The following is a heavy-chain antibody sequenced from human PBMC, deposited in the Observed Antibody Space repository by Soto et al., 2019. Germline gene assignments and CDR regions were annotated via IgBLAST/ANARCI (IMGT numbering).Heavy chain of an antibody. Sequence: ASVKVSCKVSGYTLTELSMHWVRQAPGKGLEWMGDFDPEDGETIYAQKFQGRVTMTEDTSTDTAYLELSSLRSEDTAVYYCSSATVLRFLEWSETAGAFDIWGQGTMVTVSS. V-gene: IGHV1-24*01. CDR3: SSATVLRFLEWSETAGAFDI. D-gene: IGHD3-3*01. CDR1: GYTLTELS. J-gene: IGHJ3*02. CDR2: FDPEDGET.